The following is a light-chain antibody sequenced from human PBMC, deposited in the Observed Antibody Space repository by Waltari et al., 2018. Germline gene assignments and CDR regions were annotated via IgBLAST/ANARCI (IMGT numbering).Light chain of an antibody. J-gene: IGKJ1*01. V-gene: IGKV3-20*01. CDR3: QHYVRLPAT. Sequence: ETVLTHSPGTLSLSPGERATLSCRASQSVGRSLAWYQQKPGQAPRLLIYGASSRATGIPDRFSGSGSGTDFSLTISRLEPEDFAVYYCQHYVRLPATFGQGTKVEIK. CDR2: GAS. CDR1: QSVGRS.